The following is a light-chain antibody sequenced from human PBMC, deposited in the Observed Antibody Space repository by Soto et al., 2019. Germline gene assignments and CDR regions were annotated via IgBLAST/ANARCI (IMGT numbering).Light chain of an antibody. CDR2: EVS. V-gene: IGLV2-8*01. Sequence: QSVLTQPPSASGSPGQSVTISCTGTSSDVGGYNYVSWYQQHPGKAPKLMIYEVSKRPSGVPDRFSGSKSGNTASLTVFGLQAEDEADYYCNSYADSNKFVFGSGTKVTVL. CDR1: SSDVGGYNY. J-gene: IGLJ1*01. CDR3: NSYADSNKFV.